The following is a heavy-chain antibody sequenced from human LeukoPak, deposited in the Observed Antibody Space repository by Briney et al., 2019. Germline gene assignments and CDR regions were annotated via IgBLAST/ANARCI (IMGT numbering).Heavy chain of an antibody. CDR1: GYTFTGYD. D-gene: IGHD6-13*01. CDR3: ARLYPYSSSWYGTYYYMDV. J-gene: IGHJ6*03. V-gene: IGHV1-8*03. CDR2: MNPNSGNT. Sequence: ASVKVSCKASGYTFTGYDISWVRQAPGQGLEWMGWMNPNSGNTGYAQKFQGRVTITRNTSISTAYMELSSLRSEDTAVYYCARLYPYSSSWYGTYYYMDVWGKGTTVTVSS.